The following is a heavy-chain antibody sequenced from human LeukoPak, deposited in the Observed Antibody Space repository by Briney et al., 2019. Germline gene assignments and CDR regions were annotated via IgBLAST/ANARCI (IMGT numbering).Heavy chain of an antibody. CDR2: INPNSGGT. CDR3: ARDPSGYTNWFDP. Sequence: ASVKVSCKASGYTFTSYDINWVRQATGQGLEWMGWINPNSGGTNYAQKFQGRVTMTRDTSISTAYMELSRLRSDDTAVYYCARDPSGYTNWFDPWGQGTLVTVSS. CDR1: GYTFTSYD. V-gene: IGHV1-2*02. J-gene: IGHJ5*02. D-gene: IGHD3-22*01.